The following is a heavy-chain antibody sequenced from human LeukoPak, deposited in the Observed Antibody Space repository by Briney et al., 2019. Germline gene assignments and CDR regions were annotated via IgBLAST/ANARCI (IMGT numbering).Heavy chain of an antibody. CDR2: INHSGST. CDR3: ARGQRLYDFWSGYYTYSDYNWFDP. CDR1: GGSFSGYY. Sequence: PSETLSLTCAVYGGSFSGYYWSWLRHPPGKGLEWIGEINHSGSTNYNPSLKSRVTISVDTSKNQFSLKLSSVTAADSAVYYCARGQRLYDFWSGYYTYSDYNWFDPWGQGTLVTVSS. V-gene: IGHV4-34*01. D-gene: IGHD3-3*01. J-gene: IGHJ5*02.